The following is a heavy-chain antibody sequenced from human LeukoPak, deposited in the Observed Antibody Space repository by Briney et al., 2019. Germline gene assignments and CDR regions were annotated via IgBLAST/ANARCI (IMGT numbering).Heavy chain of an antibody. V-gene: IGHV3-9*03. Sequence: PGGSLRLSCAASGFTFDDYAMHWVRQTPGKGLEWVSGISWSSGAIGYADSVKGRFTISRDNAKNSLYLQMNSLRPEDMALYYCAKEGGGGKFYFDYWGQGTLVTVSS. CDR2: ISWSSGAI. D-gene: IGHD3-16*01. CDR3: AKEGGGGKFYFDY. J-gene: IGHJ4*02. CDR1: GFTFDDYA.